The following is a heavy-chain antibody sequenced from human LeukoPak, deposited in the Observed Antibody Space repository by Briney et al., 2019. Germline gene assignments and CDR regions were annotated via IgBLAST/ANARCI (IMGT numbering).Heavy chain of an antibody. J-gene: IGHJ4*02. Sequence: RQXAXXGLGWMGIISPAASDTRYTPSFQGQLTISADKSINTAYLQWSSLKASDTATYYCARGSTSDYWGQGTLVTVSS. CDR3: ARGSTSDY. CDR2: ISPAASDT. V-gene: IGHV5-51*01.